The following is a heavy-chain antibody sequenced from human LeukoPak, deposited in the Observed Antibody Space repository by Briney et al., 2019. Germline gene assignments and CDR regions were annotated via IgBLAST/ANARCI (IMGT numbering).Heavy chain of an antibody. D-gene: IGHD6-13*01. CDR1: GFTFCSYE. Sequence: GGSLRLSCAASGFTFCSYEMNWVRQAPGKGREWVSYISSSGSTIYYADSVKGRFTISRDNAKNSLYLQMNSLRAEDTAVYYCAMIAAAGYYLDYWGGGTLVSVSS. J-gene: IGHJ4*02. CDR2: ISSSGSTI. CDR3: AMIAAAGYYLDY. V-gene: IGHV3-48*03.